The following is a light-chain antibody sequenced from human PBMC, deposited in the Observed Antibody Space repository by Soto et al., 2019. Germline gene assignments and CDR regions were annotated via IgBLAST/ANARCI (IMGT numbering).Light chain of an antibody. CDR1: QSINRD. CDR2: GAS. J-gene: IGKJ2*01. V-gene: IGKV1-39*01. CDR3: QQSYSPVRNI. Sequence: DIQMTQSPSSLSASVGDRVTITCRASQSINRDLNWYQQKAGKAPKLLIYGASSLESGVPSRLSGSGSGTDFTLTITSLQPEDFATYYCQQSYSPVRNIFGQGTKLEI.